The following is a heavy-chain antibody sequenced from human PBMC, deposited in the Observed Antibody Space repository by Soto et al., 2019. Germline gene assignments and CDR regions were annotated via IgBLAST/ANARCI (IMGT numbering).Heavy chain of an antibody. CDR3: ARVECELPYFFDC. Sequence: CPTCTVSGGSISSYYGSWIRQPPGKGLEWIGYIYYSGSTNYNPSLKSRVTISVDTSKNQFSLKLSSVTAADTAVYYCARVECELPYFFDCWGQGSPGTGSS. V-gene: IGHV4-59*01. J-gene: IGHJ4*02. CDR2: IYYSGST. CDR1: GGSISSYY. D-gene: IGHD1-26*01.